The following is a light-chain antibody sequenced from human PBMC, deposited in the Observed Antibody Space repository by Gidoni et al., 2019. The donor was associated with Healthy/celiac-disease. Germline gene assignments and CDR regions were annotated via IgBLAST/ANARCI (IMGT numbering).Light chain of an antibody. CDR1: KSVSTY. CDR2: YAS. V-gene: IGKV3-11*01. CDR3: QQRINWPPYT. J-gene: IGKJ2*01. Sequence: DIVLTHSPATLSLSPGERATLSCSASKSVSTYLACDQQIPGQAPSILIYYASNRATGIPARFSCSGSGTDFPLTLSSLEPEDFSVYYVQQRINWPPYTFGQGTKLEIK.